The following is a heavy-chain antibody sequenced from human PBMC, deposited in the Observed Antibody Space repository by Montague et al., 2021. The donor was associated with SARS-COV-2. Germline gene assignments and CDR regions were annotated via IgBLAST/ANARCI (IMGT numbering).Heavy chain of an antibody. CDR2: IYYSGTT. D-gene: IGHD3-10*01. J-gene: IGHJ5*02. Sequence: SETLSLTCTVSGGSISSNNNYWGWIRQSAGKGLEWIGSIYYSGTTYYNPSLKSRVTISVDTSKNQFSLRLSSVTATDASVYYCARSTATFGESHNWFVPWGQGTLVVVSS. CDR3: ARSTATFGESHNWFVP. V-gene: IGHV4-39*01. CDR1: GGSISSNNNY.